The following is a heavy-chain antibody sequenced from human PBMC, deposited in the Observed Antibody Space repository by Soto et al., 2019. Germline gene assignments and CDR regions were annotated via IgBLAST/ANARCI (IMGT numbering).Heavy chain of an antibody. D-gene: IGHD2-15*01. CDR2: MNPYSGNT. CDR1: GYSFTDYD. CDR3: GIASHHSRYFMDV. Sequence: ASVKVSCKASGYSFTDYDVTWVRQATGQGLEWMGWMNPYSGNTGSAQKFQGRVTMTRDISIGTAYMEVSSLRSEDTAVYFCGIASHHSRYFMDVWGKGTTVTVSS. J-gene: IGHJ6*03. V-gene: IGHV1-8*01.